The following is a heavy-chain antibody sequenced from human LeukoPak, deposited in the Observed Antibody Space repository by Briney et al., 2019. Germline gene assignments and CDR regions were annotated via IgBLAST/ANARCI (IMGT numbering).Heavy chain of an antibody. J-gene: IGHJ4*02. D-gene: IGHD2-8*01. CDR2: IRGDSRYT. CDR1: GFTFSSYA. V-gene: IGHV3-23*01. CDR3: AKEYCSNGVCYVGFDS. Sequence: GGSLRLSCAASGFTFSSYAMTWFRQGPGKGLEWVSSIRGDSRYTYYADSVKGRFIISRDNSKNTLNLRLNSLKAEDTAVYFCAKEYCSNGVCYVGFDSWGQGTLVTVSS.